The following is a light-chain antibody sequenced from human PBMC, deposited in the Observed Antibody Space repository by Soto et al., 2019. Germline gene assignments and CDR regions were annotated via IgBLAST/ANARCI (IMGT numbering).Light chain of an antibody. Sequence: EIVMTQSPGTLSLSPGARGTISWRARQSVSSSYLAWYQQKPGQAPRLLIYGASSRATGIPDRFSGSGSGTDFTLTISSLEPEDSAVYYCQQRSNWPSLTFGGGTKVDIK. CDR2: GAS. CDR1: QSVSSSY. V-gene: IGKV3D-20*02. J-gene: IGKJ4*01. CDR3: QQRSNWPSLT.